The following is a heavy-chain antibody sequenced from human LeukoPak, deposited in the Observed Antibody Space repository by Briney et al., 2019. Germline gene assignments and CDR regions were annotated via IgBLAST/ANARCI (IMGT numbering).Heavy chain of an antibody. CDR3: VQQTAGVVY. CDR2: VSSSGGST. CDR1: GFTFSTYT. V-gene: IGHV3-64D*09. Sequence: GGSLRLSCSASGFTFSTYTMHWVRQAPGKGLEYVSAVSSSGGSTFYADSVKGRLTISRDNSKNTLYLQMSSLRAEDTALYYCVQQTAGVVYWGQGTLVTVSS. D-gene: IGHD6-25*01. J-gene: IGHJ4*02.